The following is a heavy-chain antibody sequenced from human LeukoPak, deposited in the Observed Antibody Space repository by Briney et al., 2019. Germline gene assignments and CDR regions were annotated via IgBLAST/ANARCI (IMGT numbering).Heavy chain of an antibody. V-gene: IGHV3-30*02. CDR1: GFTFSSYG. CDR2: IRYDGSNK. CDR3: AEGPATVYSSGFDY. Sequence: GGSLRLSCAASGFTFSSYGMHWVRQAPGKGLEWVAFIRYDGSNKYYADSVKGRFTISRDNSKNTLYLQMNSLRAEDTAVYYCAEGPATVYSSGFDYWGQGTLVTVSS. J-gene: IGHJ4*02. D-gene: IGHD6-19*01.